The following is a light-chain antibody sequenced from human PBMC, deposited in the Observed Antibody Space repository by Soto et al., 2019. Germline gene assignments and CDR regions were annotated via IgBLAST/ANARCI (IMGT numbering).Light chain of an antibody. Sequence: VLTQSPGTLSLSPGERATLSCRASQSVSNNYLAWYQQQPGQAPRLLIYGASSRATGIPDRFSGSASGTLFTLTISRLEPEDFAVYYCQQYSSSGTFGQGTNVDIK. V-gene: IGKV3-20*01. CDR1: QSVSNNY. J-gene: IGKJ1*01. CDR3: QQYSSSGT. CDR2: GAS.